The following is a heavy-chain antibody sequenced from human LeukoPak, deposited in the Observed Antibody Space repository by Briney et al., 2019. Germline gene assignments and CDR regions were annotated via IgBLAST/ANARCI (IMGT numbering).Heavy chain of an antibody. J-gene: IGHJ5*02. D-gene: IGHD2-15*01. Sequence: PSQTLSLTCTVSGDSISSDTYYWTWIRQPAGKGLEWIGRIYASGSTTYNASLKSRVTISLDTSKNHFSPKLSSVTAADTAVYYCAGTRRYCSGGSCYNWFDPWGQGPLVTVSS. V-gene: IGHV4-61*02. CDR3: AGTRRYCSGGSCYNWFDP. CDR1: GDSISSDTYY. CDR2: IYASGST.